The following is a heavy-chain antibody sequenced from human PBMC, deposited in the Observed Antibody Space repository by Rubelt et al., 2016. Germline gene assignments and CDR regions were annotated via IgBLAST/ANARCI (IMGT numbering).Heavy chain of an antibody. D-gene: IGHD6-19*01. CDR3: ARGRMPDGWYPYCFDY. CDR1: DGSFSGYY. J-gene: IGHJ4*02. Sequence: QVQLHQWGAGLLKPSETLSLTCAVYDGSFSGYYWNWIRQPPGEGLEWIGDINHSGYTNYNPSLGSRVTISVDTSKNQFSLHLTSGTAADTAVYYCARGRMPDGWYPYCFDYWGQGILVTVS. V-gene: IGHV4-34*01. CDR2: INHSGYT.